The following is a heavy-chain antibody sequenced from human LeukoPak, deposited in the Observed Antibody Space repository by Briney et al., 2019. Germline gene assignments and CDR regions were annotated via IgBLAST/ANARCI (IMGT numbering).Heavy chain of an antibody. Sequence: GGSLRLSCAASGFTFSSYWMHWVRQAPGKGLVWVSRINSDGSSTSYADSVKGRFTISRDNAKNTLYLQMDSLRAEDTAVYYCTRGSYYYGYYYYYMDVWGKGTTVTVSS. CDR1: GFTFSSYW. CDR2: INSDGSST. J-gene: IGHJ6*03. V-gene: IGHV3-74*01. D-gene: IGHD1-26*01. CDR3: TRGSYYYGYYYYYMDV.